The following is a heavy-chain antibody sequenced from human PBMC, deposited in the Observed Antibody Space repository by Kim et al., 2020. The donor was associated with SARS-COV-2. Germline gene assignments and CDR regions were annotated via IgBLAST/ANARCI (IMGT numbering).Heavy chain of an antibody. CDR2: ISSSSSTI. CDR3: ASVPTHWYYVISDAFDI. Sequence: GGSLRLSCAASGFTFSSYSMNWVRQAPGKGLEWVSYISSSSSTIYYADSVKGRFTISRDNAKNSLYLQMNSLRDEDTAVYYCASVPTHWYYVISDAFDIWGQGTMVTVSS. D-gene: IGHD3-10*02. V-gene: IGHV3-48*02. CDR1: GFTFSSYS. J-gene: IGHJ3*02.